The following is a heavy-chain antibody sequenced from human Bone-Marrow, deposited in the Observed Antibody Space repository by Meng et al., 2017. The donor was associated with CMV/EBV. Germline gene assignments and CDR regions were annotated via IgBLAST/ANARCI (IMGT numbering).Heavy chain of an antibody. Sequence: SGPTLVSPTQTLSLTCTFSGFSLSTTGMCVSWVRQPPGKAPEWLAVIDWDDDKYYSTSLRTRLTISKDTSKNQVVLTMTNMDPVDTATYYCARIRSVATTPYGMDVWGQGTTVTVSS. CDR3: ARIRSVATTPYGMDV. D-gene: IGHD5-12*01. CDR2: IDWDDDK. CDR1: GFSLSTTGMC. J-gene: IGHJ6*02. V-gene: IGHV2-70*20.